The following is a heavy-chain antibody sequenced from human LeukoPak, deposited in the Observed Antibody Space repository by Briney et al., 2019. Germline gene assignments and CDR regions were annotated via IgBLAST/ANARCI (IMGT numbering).Heavy chain of an antibody. CDR3: AKDTSVVPAAILDY. Sequence: GGSLRLSCAASGFTFDEYGMSWVRQAPGKGLEWVSGVNWNGGSTGYADSVKGRFTISRDNSKTSLFLQMNNLRTEDTALYYCAKDTSVVPAAILDYWGQGTLVTVSS. V-gene: IGHV3-20*04. J-gene: IGHJ4*02. D-gene: IGHD2-2*01. CDR2: VNWNGGST. CDR1: GFTFDEYG.